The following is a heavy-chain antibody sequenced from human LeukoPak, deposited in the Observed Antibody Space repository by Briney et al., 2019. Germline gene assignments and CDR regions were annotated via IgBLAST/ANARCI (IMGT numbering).Heavy chain of an antibody. J-gene: IGHJ6*03. CDR1: GFTFSSYS. CDR2: ISSSSSYI. D-gene: IGHD2-15*01. Sequence: PGGSLRLSCAASGFTFSSYSMNWVRQAPGKGLEWVSSISSSSSYIYYADSVKGRFTISRDNAKNSLYLQMNSLRAEDTAVYYCARDMGNCSGGSCYLYYYYYYMDVWGKGTTVTVSS. V-gene: IGHV3-21*01. CDR3: ARDMGNCSGGSCYLYYYYYYMDV.